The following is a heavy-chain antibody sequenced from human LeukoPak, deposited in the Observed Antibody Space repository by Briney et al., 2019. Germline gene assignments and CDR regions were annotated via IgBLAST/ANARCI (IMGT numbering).Heavy chain of an antibody. J-gene: IGHJ4*02. CDR2: IYYSGST. V-gene: IGHV4-39*07. D-gene: IGHD3-16*02. CDR3: ARGTTVPIWGSYPYLDY. Sequence: PSETLSLTCTVSGGSISSSSYYWGWIRQPPGKGLEWIGSIYYSGSTYYNPSLKSRVTISVDTSKNQFSLKLSSVTAVDTAVYYCARGTTVPIWGSYPYLDYWGQGTLVTVSS. CDR1: GGSISSSSYY.